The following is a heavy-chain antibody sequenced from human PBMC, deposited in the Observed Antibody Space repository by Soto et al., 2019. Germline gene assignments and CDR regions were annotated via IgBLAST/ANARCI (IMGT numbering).Heavy chain of an antibody. Sequence: PGGSLRLSCAASGFTFSSYAMSWVRQAPGKGLEWVSAISGSGGSTYYADSVKGRFTISRDNSKNTLYLQMNSLRAEDTAVYYCAKVYESGSYYWYYYGMDVWGQGTTVTVSS. CDR1: GFTFSSYA. J-gene: IGHJ6*02. CDR3: AKVYESGSYYWYYYGMDV. D-gene: IGHD1-26*01. V-gene: IGHV3-23*01. CDR2: ISGSGGST.